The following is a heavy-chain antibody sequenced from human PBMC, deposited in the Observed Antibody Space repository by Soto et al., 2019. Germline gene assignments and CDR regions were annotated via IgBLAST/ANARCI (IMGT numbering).Heavy chain of an antibody. CDR3: ARGWRFDP. CDR1: CGSFSGYQ. V-gene: IGHV4-34*01. J-gene: IGHJ5*02. CDR2: INHSGTT. Sequence: SETLSLTCGVYCGSFSGYQWNWIRQSPGQGLEWIGEINHSGTTKYNPSLESRINLSVDTSKKQFSLKMFSVTAADTAIYYCARGWRFDPWGQGTQVTVSS. D-gene: IGHD1-1*01.